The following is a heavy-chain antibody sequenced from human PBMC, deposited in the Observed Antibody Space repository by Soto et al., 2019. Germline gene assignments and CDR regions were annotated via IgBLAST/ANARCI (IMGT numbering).Heavy chain of an antibody. J-gene: IGHJ4*02. V-gene: IGHV1-8*01. CDR2: MNPNSGNT. CDR1: GYTFTSYD. CDR3: ARSLDTAMVSIDY. Sequence: ASVKVSCKASGYTFTSYDINWVRQATGQGLEWMGWMNPNSGNTGYAQKLQGRVTMTRNTSISTAYMELSSLRSEDTAVYYCARSLDTAMVSIDYWGQGTLVTVSS. D-gene: IGHD5-18*01.